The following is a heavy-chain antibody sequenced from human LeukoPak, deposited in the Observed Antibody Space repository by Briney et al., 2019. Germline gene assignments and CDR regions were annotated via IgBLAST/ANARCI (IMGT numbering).Heavy chain of an antibody. CDR1: GGSFSDYY. CDR3: ARSRFGGWGSGYTRSGFDY. V-gene: IGHV4-34*12. J-gene: IGHJ4*02. CDR2: IIHSGRT. Sequence: SETLSLTCAVYGGSFSDYYWSWIRQPPGKGLEWIGEIIHSGRTNYNPSLKSRVTVSVDTSKNQFSLKLNSLSAADTAVYYCARSRFGGWGSGYTRSGFDYWGQGTLVTVSS. D-gene: IGHD3-16*01.